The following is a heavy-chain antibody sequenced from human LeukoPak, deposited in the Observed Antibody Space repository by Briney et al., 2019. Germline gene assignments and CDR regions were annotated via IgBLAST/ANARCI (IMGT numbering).Heavy chain of an antibody. V-gene: IGHV1-2*02. Sequence: GASVKVSCKASGYTFTDHFVHWVRQAPGQGLEWMGWIKPDSGGTNYAQKFQGRVTMTGDTSISTAYMELSSLRSDDTAVYYCARRGGTYSNSWYSFDIWGQGTMVTVSS. CDR1: GYTFTDHF. CDR3: ARRGGTYSNSWYSFDI. D-gene: IGHD6-13*01. J-gene: IGHJ3*02. CDR2: IKPDSGGT.